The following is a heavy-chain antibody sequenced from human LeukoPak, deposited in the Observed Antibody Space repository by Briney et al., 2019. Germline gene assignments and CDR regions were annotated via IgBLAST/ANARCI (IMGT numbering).Heavy chain of an antibody. V-gene: IGHV1-2*02. J-gene: IGHJ6*03. CDR3: ARGRDDFWSGYWDYMDV. CDR2: INPNSGGT. D-gene: IGHD3-3*01. CDR1: GYTFAGYY. Sequence: ASVKVSCKASGYTFAGYYMHWVRQAPGQGLEWMGWINPNSGGTNYAQKFQGRVTMTRDTSISTAYMELSRLRSDDTAVYYCARGRDDFWSGYWDYMDVWGKGTTVTVSS.